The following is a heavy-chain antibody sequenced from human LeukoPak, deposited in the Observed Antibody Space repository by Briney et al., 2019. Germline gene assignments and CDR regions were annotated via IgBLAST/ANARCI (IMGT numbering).Heavy chain of an antibody. J-gene: IGHJ4*02. D-gene: IGHD3-10*01. CDR1: GFTFSSYE. CDR3: ARDSPSTMDPSIYFDY. V-gene: IGHV3-48*03. Sequence: GGSLRLSCAASGFTFSSYEMNWVRQAPGKGLEWVSYISSSGSTIYYADSVKGRFTISRDNAKNSLYLQMNSLRAEDTAVYYCARDSPSTMDPSIYFDYWGQGTLVTVSS. CDR2: ISSSGSTI.